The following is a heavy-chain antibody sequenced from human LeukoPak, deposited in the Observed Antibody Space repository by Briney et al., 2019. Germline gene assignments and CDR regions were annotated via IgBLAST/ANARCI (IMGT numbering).Heavy chain of an antibody. V-gene: IGHV3-21*04. Sequence: GGSLRLSCAASGFTFSAYNMNWVRRTPGKGLEWVSSITTSSSYMFYADSVKGRFTISRDNSKNTLYLQMNSLRAEDTAVYYCAKVLLWFGELFGAFDIWGQGTMVTVSS. CDR1: GFTFSAYN. CDR3: AKVLLWFGELFGAFDI. D-gene: IGHD3-10*01. J-gene: IGHJ3*02. CDR2: ITTSSSYM.